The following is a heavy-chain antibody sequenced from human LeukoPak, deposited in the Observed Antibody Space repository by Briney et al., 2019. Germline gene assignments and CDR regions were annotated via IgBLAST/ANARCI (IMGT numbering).Heavy chain of an antibody. CDR2: IYYSGST. J-gene: IGHJ4*02. Sequence: ASETLSLTCTVSGGSISSSSYYWGWIRQPPGKGLEWIGSIYYSGSTYYNPSLKSRVTISVDTSKNQFSLKLSSVTAADTAVYYCAREVGLLWFGELRRFFDYWGQGTLVTVSS. V-gene: IGHV4-39*07. CDR3: AREVGLLWFGELRRFFDY. CDR1: GGSISSSSYY. D-gene: IGHD3-10*01.